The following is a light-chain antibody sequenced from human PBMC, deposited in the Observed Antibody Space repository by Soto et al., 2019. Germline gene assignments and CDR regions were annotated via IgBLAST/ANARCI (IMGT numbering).Light chain of an antibody. CDR2: EVN. CDR1: SSDVGNYNY. Sequence: QSALTQPPSASGSPGQSVTISCTGTSSDVGNYNYVSWYQQYPGKAPKLMIYEVNKRPSGVPDSFSGSKSGNTASLTVSGLQAEDEADYYCTSYAAGKNVVFGGGTKLTVL. J-gene: IGLJ2*01. V-gene: IGLV2-8*01. CDR3: TSYAAGKNVV.